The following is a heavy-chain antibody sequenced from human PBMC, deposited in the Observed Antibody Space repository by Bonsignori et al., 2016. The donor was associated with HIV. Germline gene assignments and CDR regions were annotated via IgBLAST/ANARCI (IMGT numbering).Heavy chain of an antibody. CDR2: IYTSGST. CDR3: AREEGSGWSYYYYYYYMDV. V-gene: IGHV4-61*02. Sequence: WIRQPPGKGLEWIGRIYTSGSTNYNPSLKSRVTISVDTSKNQFSLKLSSVTAADTAVYYCAREEGSGWSYYYYYYYMDVWGKGTTVTVSS. D-gene: IGHD6-19*01. J-gene: IGHJ6*03.